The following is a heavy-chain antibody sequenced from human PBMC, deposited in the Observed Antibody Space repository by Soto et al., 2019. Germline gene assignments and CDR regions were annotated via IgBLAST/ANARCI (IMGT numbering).Heavy chain of an antibody. Sequence: QVQLVQSGAEVKKPGSSVKVSCKASGATSSSYAISWVRQAPGQGLEWMGGIIPIFGTANYAQKFQGRVTITADESTSTAYMELSSLRSEDTAVYYCVRGVELLVWVFDYWGQGTLVTVSS. CDR2: IIPIFGTA. D-gene: IGHD3-16*01. V-gene: IGHV1-69*01. CDR3: VRGVELLVWVFDY. J-gene: IGHJ4*02. CDR1: GATSSSYA.